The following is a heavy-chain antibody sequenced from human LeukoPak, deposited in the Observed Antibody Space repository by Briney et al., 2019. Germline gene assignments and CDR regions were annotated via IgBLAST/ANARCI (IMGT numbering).Heavy chain of an antibody. CDR2: MNPHSGDT. J-gene: IGHJ1*01. CDR1: GYSFSNYD. V-gene: IGHV1-8*01. CDR3: ARGPDTSRWTAEYFQH. Sequence: GASVKVSCKASGYSFSNYDINWVRLRQATGQGPEWMGWMNPHSGDTGSPQRFRGRVSMTWDTSISTAYLELSGLTSDDTAVYYCARGPDTSRWTAEYFQHWGQGTLVTVSS. D-gene: IGHD6-13*01.